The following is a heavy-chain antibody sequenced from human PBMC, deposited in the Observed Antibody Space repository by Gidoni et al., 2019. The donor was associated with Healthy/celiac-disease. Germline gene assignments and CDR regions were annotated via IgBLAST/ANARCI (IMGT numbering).Heavy chain of an antibody. CDR3: AKDHIVVVPAAMPYNWFDP. J-gene: IGHJ5*02. CDR1: GFTFSSYA. Sequence: EVQLLESGGGLVQPGGSLRLSCAASGFTFSSYAMSWVRQAPGKGLDWVSAISGSGGSTYYADSVKGRFTISRDNSKNTLYLQMNSLRAEDTAVYYCAKDHIVVVPAAMPYNWFDPWGQGTLVTVSS. CDR2: ISGSGGST. D-gene: IGHD2-2*01. V-gene: IGHV3-23*01.